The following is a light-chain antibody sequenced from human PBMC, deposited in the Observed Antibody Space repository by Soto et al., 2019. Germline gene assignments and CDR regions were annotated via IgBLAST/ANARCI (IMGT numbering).Light chain of an antibody. Sequence: AVQLTQSPSSLSASVGDRVTITCRASQGIRTDLGWYQQSPGKAPKVLIVGASTLQSGVPSRFSGSGSGTDFTLTISSLQPEDSATYYCQQTYKTPLTFGQGTKVDIK. CDR3: QQTYKTPLT. CDR1: QGIRTD. V-gene: IGKV1-6*01. CDR2: GAS. J-gene: IGKJ1*01.